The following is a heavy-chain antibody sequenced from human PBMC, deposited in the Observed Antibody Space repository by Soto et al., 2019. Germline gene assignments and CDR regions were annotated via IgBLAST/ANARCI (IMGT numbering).Heavy chain of an antibody. CDR3: AKDGRITMIVVSHRRYNWFDP. CDR1: GFTFSSYA. D-gene: IGHD3-22*01. J-gene: IGHJ5*02. CDR2: ISGSGGST. Sequence: PGGSLRLSCAASGFTFSSYAMSWVRQAPGKGLEWVSAISGSGGSTYYADSVKGRFTISRDNSKNTLYLQMNSLRAEDTAVYYCAKDGRITMIVVSHRRYNWFDPWGQGTLVTVSS. V-gene: IGHV3-23*01.